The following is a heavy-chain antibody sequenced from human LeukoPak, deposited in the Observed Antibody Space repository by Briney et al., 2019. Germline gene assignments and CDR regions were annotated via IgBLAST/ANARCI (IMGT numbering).Heavy chain of an antibody. Sequence: TVRSLRPSPAASLFTLTNVAISCGPQAPRQGLGWVSAMSRSGGTTYYADSVKGRFTISIDNSKNPLYLQLNSLGAEDTAVYYCAKDHHIDSSSWSYYFDYWGQGTLVTVSS. J-gene: IGHJ4*02. V-gene: IGHV3-23*01. CDR3: AKDHHIDSSSWSYYFDY. CDR2: MSRSGGTT. D-gene: IGHD6-13*01. CDR1: LFTLTNVA.